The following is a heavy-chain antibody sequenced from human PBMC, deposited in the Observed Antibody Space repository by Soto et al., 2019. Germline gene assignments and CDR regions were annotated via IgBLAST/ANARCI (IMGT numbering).Heavy chain of an antibody. CDR1: GFTFSTYS. Sequence: GGSLRLSCAASGFTFSTYSMNWVRQAPGKGLEWVSYISSSSSAIHYADSVKGRFTISRDNAKNSLYLQMNSLRDEDTAVYYCARGEYCSAASCYSPRQTFDPWGQGTLVTVSS. CDR2: ISSSSSAI. V-gene: IGHV3-48*02. CDR3: ARGEYCSAASCYSPRQTFDP. D-gene: IGHD2-15*01. J-gene: IGHJ5*02.